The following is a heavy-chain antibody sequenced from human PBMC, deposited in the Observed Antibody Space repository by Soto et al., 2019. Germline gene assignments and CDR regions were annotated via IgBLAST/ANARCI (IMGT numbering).Heavy chain of an antibody. D-gene: IGHD2-2*02. CDR1: GFTFSDYT. V-gene: IGHV3-23*03. J-gene: IGHJ6*02. CDR2: ILSDYNT. Sequence: GGSLRLSCAASGFTFSDYTMSWVRQAPGKVLECISVILSDYNTYYAGSVRGRFSISRDNSKNTLYLEMNSLRAEDTAVYYCARDGSSNSWYSTDVWGQGTTVTVSS. CDR3: ARDGSSNSWYSTDV.